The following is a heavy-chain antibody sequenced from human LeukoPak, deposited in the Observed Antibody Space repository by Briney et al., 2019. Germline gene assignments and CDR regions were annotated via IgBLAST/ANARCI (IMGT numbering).Heavy chain of an antibody. CDR2: IYYSGST. V-gene: IGHV4-61*08. CDR1: GGSISSGDYY. Sequence: SETLSLTCTVSGGSISSGDYYWSWIRQPPGKGLEWIGYIYYSGSTNYNPSLKSRVTISVDTSKNQFSLKLSSVTAADTAVYYCARVYYGSGTRFDLWGRGTLVTVSS. J-gene: IGHJ2*01. D-gene: IGHD3-10*01. CDR3: ARVYYGSGTRFDL.